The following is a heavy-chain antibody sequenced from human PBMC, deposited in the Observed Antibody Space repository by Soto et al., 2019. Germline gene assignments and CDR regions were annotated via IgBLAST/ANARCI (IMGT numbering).Heavy chain of an antibody. V-gene: IGHV3-21*01. CDR3: ARYAASWQFDY. Sequence: GGSLRLSCAASGFTFSGDWMHWVRQAAGKGLVWVSRISSSSSYIYYADSVKGRFTISRDNAKNSLYLQMNSLRAEDTAVYYCARYAASWQFDYWGQGTLVTVSS. D-gene: IGHD2-8*01. CDR1: GFTFSGDW. J-gene: IGHJ4*02. CDR2: ISSSSSYI.